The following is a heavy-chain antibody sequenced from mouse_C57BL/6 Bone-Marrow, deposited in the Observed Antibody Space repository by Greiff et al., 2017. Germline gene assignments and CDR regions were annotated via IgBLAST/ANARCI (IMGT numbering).Heavy chain of an antibody. V-gene: IGHV1-9*01. CDR2: SLPGSGST. Sequence: VQLQQSGAELMKPGASVKLSCKATGYTFTGDWIEWVKQRPGHGLEWIGESLPGSGSTNYNEKFKGKATFTAATSSNTAYMQLSSLTTEDAAIFYCARDDYDDGRAWFAYWGQETLVTVSA. CDR3: ARDDYDDGRAWFAY. CDR1: GYTFTGDW. D-gene: IGHD2-4*01. J-gene: IGHJ3*01.